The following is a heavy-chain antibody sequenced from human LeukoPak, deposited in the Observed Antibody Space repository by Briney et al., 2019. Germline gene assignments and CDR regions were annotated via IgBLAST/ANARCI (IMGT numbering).Heavy chain of an antibody. Sequence: GGSLRLSCAASGFTFSSYEMNWVRQAPGKGLEWVSYISSSGSTIYYADSVKGRFTISRDNSKNTLYLQMNSLRAEDTAVYYCARGRWGSGSLGGSYWGQGTLVTVSS. D-gene: IGHD3-10*01. V-gene: IGHV3-48*03. CDR3: ARGRWGSGSLGGSY. CDR2: ISSSGSTI. CDR1: GFTFSSYE. J-gene: IGHJ4*02.